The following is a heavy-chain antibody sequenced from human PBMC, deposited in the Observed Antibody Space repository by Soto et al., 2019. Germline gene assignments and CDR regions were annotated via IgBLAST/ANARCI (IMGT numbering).Heavy chain of an antibody. CDR3: AKDLEDIVATIGAGDDAFDI. CDR2: ISGSGGST. J-gene: IGHJ3*02. CDR1: GFTFSSYA. V-gene: IGHV3-23*01. D-gene: IGHD5-12*01. Sequence: PGGSLRLSCAASGFTFSSYAMSWVRQAPGKGLEWVSAISGSGGSTYYADSVKGRFTISRDNSKNTLYLQMNSLRAEDTAVYYCAKDLEDIVATIGAGDDAFDIWGQGTMVT.